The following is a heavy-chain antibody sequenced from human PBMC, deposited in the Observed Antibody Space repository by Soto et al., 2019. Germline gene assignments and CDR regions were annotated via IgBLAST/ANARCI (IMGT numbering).Heavy chain of an antibody. CDR1: SGSISSSNW. J-gene: IGHJ4*02. CDR2: IYHSGST. D-gene: IGHD3-9*01. V-gene: IGHV4-4*02. Sequence: QVQLQESGPGLVKPSGTLYITCAVSSGSISSSNWWSWVRQPPGKGLEWIGEIYHSGSTNCNPSLKSRDTRSVHNSKNQSSLKLSYVTAADTAVYFCASTIRYFDWSFSDCGQGTLVTVSS. CDR3: ASTIRYFDWSFSD.